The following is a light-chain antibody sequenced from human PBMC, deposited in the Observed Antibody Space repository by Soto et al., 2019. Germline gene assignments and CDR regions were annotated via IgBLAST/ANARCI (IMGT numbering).Light chain of an antibody. CDR2: GAS. J-gene: IGKJ5*01. Sequence: SVLTPSSGALSLYPGERASFSSSASQSVSNNYLAWYQQKPGQAPRLLIYGASSRATGIPDRFSGSGSGTDFTLTISRLEPEDFAVYYCQQYGSSPPLTFGGGTRLEIK. V-gene: IGKV3-20*01. CDR1: QSVSNNY. CDR3: QQYGSSPPLT.